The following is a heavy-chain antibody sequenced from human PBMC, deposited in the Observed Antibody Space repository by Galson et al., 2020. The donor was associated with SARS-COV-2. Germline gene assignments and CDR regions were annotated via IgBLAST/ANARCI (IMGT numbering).Heavy chain of an antibody. V-gene: IGHV4-59*01. CDR2: LYYGGKT. D-gene: IGHD3-10*01. Sequence: ASETLSLTCTVSGGSINIYYWSWIRQPPGKGLEWIGYLYYGGKTNYNPSLKSRVTISVDTSKSQFSLTLSSVTAADTAVYYCARASLADSSGSGGLDPWGQGTLLTVSS. CDR3: ARASLADSSGSGGLDP. J-gene: IGHJ5*02. CDR1: GGSINIYY.